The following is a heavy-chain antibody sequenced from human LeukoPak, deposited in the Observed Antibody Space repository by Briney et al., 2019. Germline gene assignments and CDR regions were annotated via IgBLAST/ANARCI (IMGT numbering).Heavy chain of an antibody. CDR3: AKATYSGSKEGRRPTDY. V-gene: IGHV4-39*07. CDR1: GASISSGSNY. Sequence: SETLSLTCSVSGASISSGSNYWGWIRQPPGKTLEWIGSIYSSGSTYYNPSLKSRVIIIIDTPKNHFSLTLSSVTAADTAVYYCAKATYSGSKEGRRPTDYWGQGTLVTVSS. CDR2: IYSSGST. J-gene: IGHJ4*02. D-gene: IGHD1-26*01.